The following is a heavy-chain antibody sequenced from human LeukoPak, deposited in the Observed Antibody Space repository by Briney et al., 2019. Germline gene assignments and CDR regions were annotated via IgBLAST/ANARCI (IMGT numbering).Heavy chain of an antibody. D-gene: IGHD2-2*01. Sequence: ASVKVSCKASGYTFTSYGISWVRQAPGQGLEWMGWISAYNGNTNYAQKLQGRVTITRDTSASTAYIELRSLRSEDTAMYYCARGSTSDWPLDHWGQETLVTISS. V-gene: IGHV1-18*01. CDR1: GYTFTSYG. CDR2: ISAYNGNT. CDR3: ARGSTSDWPLDH. J-gene: IGHJ4*02.